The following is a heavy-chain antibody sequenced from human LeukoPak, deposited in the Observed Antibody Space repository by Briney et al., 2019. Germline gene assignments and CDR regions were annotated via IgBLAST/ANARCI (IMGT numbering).Heavy chain of an antibody. CDR1: GFTFSSYG. Sequence: GGSLRLSCAASGFTFSSYGMHWVRQAPGKGLEWVAVISYDGSNKYYADSVKGRFTISRDNSKNTLYLQMNSLRAEDTAVYYCARDKSSSWADYWGQGTLVTVSS. D-gene: IGHD6-13*01. CDR2: ISYDGSNK. CDR3: ARDKSSSWADY. J-gene: IGHJ4*02. V-gene: IGHV3-30*03.